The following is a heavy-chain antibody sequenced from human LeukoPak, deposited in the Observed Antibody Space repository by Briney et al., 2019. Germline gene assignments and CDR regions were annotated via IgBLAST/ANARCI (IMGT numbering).Heavy chain of an antibody. CDR1: GGSFSGYY. V-gene: IGHV4-34*01. Sequence: PSETLSLTCAVSGGSFSGYYWSWIRQPPGKGREWIGEINHSGSTNYNPSLKSRVTISVATSKNQLSLKLSSVTAADTAVYYCARVQLYYDILTGYPFFDYWGQGTLVTVSS. D-gene: IGHD3-9*01. J-gene: IGHJ4*02. CDR3: ARVQLYYDILTGYPFFDY. CDR2: INHSGST.